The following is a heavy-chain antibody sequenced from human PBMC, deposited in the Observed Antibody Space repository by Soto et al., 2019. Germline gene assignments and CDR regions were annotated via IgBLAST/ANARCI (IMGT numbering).Heavy chain of an antibody. CDR2: ISWNSGSV. CDR1: GFSFGKYG. V-gene: IGHV3-9*01. J-gene: IGHJ6*02. Sequence: GGYLRHSYAASGFSFGKYGMQWVRQAPGKGLEWVSGISWNSGSVGYADSVKGRFTISRDNAKNSLYLQMNSLRAEDTAVYYCARLSQLLWFGESLHYGLDVWGQGTTVTVSS. CDR3: ARLSQLLWFGESLHYGLDV. D-gene: IGHD3-10*01.